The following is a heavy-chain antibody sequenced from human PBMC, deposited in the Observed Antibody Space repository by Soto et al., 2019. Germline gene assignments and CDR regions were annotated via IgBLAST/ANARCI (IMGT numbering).Heavy chain of an antibody. V-gene: IGHV3-9*01. D-gene: IGHD1-26*01. Sequence: GGSKRLSCRASGFTFVDYAVHWVRQAPGKGLEWVSGINWNSDTIGYADSVKGRFTISRDNAKNTLYLQMNSLRAEDTAVYFCVRDDPGLGMDYWGLGTLVTVSS. J-gene: IGHJ4*02. CDR3: VRDDPGLGMDY. CDR1: GFTFVDYA. CDR2: INWNSDTI.